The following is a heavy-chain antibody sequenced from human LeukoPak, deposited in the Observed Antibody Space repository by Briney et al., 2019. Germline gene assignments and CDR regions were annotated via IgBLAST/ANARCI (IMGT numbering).Heavy chain of an antibody. J-gene: IGHJ6*03. CDR1: GGSISSSSYY. CDR2: IYYSGST. CDR3: ARHPHTTGTTEEDYYYYYMDV. D-gene: IGHD1-1*01. Sequence: PSETLSLTCTVSGGSISSSSYYWGWIRQPPGKGLEWIGSIYYSGSTYYNPSLKSRVTISVDTSKTQFSLKLSSVTAADTAVYYCARHPHTTGTTEEDYYYYYMDVWGKGTTVTVSS. V-gene: IGHV4-39*01.